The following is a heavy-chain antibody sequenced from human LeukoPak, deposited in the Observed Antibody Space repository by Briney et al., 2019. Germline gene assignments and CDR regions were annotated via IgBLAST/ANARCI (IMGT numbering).Heavy chain of an antibody. J-gene: IGHJ4*02. CDR3: ARVRGDIVATIGFDY. CDR1: GYSFTSYW. Sequence: GESLKISCKGSGYSFTSYWIGWVRQMPGKGLEWMGIIYPGDSDTRYSTSFQGQVTIPADKSISTAYLQWSSLKASDTAMYYCARVRGDIVATIGFDYWGQGTLVTVSS. CDR2: IYPGDSDT. D-gene: IGHD5-12*01. V-gene: IGHV5-51*01.